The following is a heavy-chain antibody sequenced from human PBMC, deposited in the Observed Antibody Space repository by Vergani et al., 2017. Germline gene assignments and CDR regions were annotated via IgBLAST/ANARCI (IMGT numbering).Heavy chain of an antibody. Sequence: QVQLQQWGAGLLKPSETLSLTCAVYGGSFSGYYWSWIRQPPGKGLGWIGEINHSGSTNYNPSLKSRVTISVDTSKNQFSLKLSSMTAPDTAVYYCAWGRWHYYYCMDVWGKGTTVTVSS. CDR2: INHSGST. J-gene: IGHJ6*03. CDR3: AWGRWHYYYCMDV. CDR1: GGSFSGYY. D-gene: IGHD3-16*02. V-gene: IGHV4-34*01.